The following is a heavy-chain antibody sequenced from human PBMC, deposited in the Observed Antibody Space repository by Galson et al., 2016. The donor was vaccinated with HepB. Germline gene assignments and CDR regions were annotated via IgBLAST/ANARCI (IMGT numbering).Heavy chain of an antibody. V-gene: IGHV3-53*01. CDR3: ARDPNSIKQHLYA. Sequence: SLRLSCAASGLNVGSHYMRWVRQAPGEGLEWVSLIYSGGSTYYADSVKGRFTIPRDNSKNTLYLQMNSLRVEDTAVYYCARDPNSIKQHLYAWGRGTLVTVSS. CDR1: GLNVGSHY. CDR2: IYSGGST. D-gene: IGHD4-23*01. J-gene: IGHJ5*02.